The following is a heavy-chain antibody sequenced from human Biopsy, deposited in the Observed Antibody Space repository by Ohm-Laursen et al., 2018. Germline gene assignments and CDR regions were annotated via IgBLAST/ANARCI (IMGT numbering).Heavy chain of an antibody. CDR2: TYYSGST. Sequence: SETLSLTCTVSGGSISRDYWAWIRQPPGKGLQWIGYTYYSGSTNYNPSLNSRVTIAVDTSKNHFSLRLRSVTPADTAIYCARDRGYYSDRTVPGYFDLWGRGTLVTVSS. CDR1: GGSISRDY. V-gene: IGHV4-59*01. CDR3: ARDRGYYSDRTVPGYFDL. D-gene: IGHD3-22*01. J-gene: IGHJ2*01.